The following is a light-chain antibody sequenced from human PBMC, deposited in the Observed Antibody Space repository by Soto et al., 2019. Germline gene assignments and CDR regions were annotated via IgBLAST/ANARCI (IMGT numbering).Light chain of an antibody. V-gene: IGKV1-5*03. J-gene: IGKJ5*01. CDR2: EAS. CDR3: QQLNIFPRT. CDR1: QSISCW. Sequence: DFQMSQSPSTLSASVGDRVTIXXRASQSISCWLDWYQQKPGTAPKVXIYEASSLERWVPSRFSGSGAGTDFTLTISSLQPEDSATYYCQQLNIFPRTFGQGTRLDIK.